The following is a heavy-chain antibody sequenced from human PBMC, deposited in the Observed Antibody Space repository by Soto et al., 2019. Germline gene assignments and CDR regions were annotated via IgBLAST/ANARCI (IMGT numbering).Heavy chain of an antibody. CDR1: RFIFNTYT. J-gene: IGHJ4*02. Sequence: EVRLLESGGGLVQPGGSLRLSGVASRFIFNTYTMAWVRQAPGTGLEWVSGISGNSGITYYADPVKGRFTISRDNFKDTVYLQMTSRRSKDTAEYYSASQGEMTATVKWDWGQGTLVTFSS. V-gene: IGHV3-23*01. CDR2: ISGNSGIT. D-gene: IGHD5-18*01. CDR3: ASQGEMTATVKWD.